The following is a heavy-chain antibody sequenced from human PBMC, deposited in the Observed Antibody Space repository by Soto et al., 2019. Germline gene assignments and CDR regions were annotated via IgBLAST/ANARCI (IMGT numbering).Heavy chain of an antibody. V-gene: IGHV5-51*01. CDR2: IYPGDSDT. D-gene: IGHD5-12*01. J-gene: IGHJ5*02. Sequence: GESLKISCKGSGYSFTSYWIAWVRQMPGKGLEWMGTIYPGDSDTRYSPSFQGQVTISADKSISTAYLQWSSLKASDTAMYYCARRGQNVRGYSGYEFDPWGQGTLVTVSS. CDR1: GYSFTSYW. CDR3: ARRGQNVRGYSGYEFDP.